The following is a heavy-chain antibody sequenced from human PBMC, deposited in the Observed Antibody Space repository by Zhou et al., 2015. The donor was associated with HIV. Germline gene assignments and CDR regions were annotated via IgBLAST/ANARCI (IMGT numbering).Heavy chain of an antibody. Sequence: QVQLVQSGAEVKRPGSSVKVSCKASGGSFSSDALSWVRQAPGQGPEWMGGIVPLFGTTHYAQKLPGQSLHYRGRIHEHSLRGAAQAETDTAVYYCARVHRAEEGYKPADYFYYALDVWGQGTTVTVSS. CDR1: GGSFSSDA. D-gene: IGHD5-24*01. V-gene: IGHV1-69*01. CDR2: IVPLFGTT. CDR3: ARVHRAEEGYKPADYFYYALDV. J-gene: IGHJ6*02.